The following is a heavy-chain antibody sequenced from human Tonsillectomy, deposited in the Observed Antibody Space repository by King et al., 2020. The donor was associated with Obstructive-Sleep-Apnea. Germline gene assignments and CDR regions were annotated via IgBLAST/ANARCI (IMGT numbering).Heavy chain of an antibody. D-gene: IGHD3-22*01. J-gene: IGHJ3*02. CDR1: GGTFNSYA. CDR3: ARAYYYDSTGENSAAFDI. V-gene: IGHV1-69*01. CDR2: IIPMSGTA. Sequence: VQLVESGAEVKKPGSSVQVSCKASGGTFNSYAINWVRQAPGQGLEWMGGIIPMSGTANYAQKFQGRVKITADEFSITAYMQLSSLRSEDTALYYCARAYYYDSTGENSAAFDIWGQGTMVTVSS.